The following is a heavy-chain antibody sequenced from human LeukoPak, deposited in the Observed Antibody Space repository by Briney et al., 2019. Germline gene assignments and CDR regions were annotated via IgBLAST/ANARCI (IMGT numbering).Heavy chain of an antibody. V-gene: IGHV4-39*07. Sequence: SETLSLTCTVSGGSISSGSYYWSWIRQPAGKGLEWIGSIYYSGSTYYNPSLKSRVTISVDTSKNQFSLKLSSVTAADTAVYYCARDRFYGGAVAPIDYWGQGTLVTVSS. J-gene: IGHJ4*02. CDR2: IYYSGST. CDR3: ARDRFYGGAVAPIDY. CDR1: GGSISSGSYY. D-gene: IGHD4/OR15-4a*01.